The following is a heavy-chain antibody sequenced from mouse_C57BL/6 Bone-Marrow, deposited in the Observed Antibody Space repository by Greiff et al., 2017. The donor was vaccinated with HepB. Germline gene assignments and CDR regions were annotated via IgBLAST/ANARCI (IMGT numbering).Heavy chain of an antibody. CDR1: GYAFSSSW. Sequence: VQLQQSGPELVKPGASVKISCKASGYAFSSSWMNWVKQRPGKGLEWIGRIYPGDGDTNYNGKFKGKATLTADKSSSTAYMQLSSLTSEDSAVYFCNYGSSLFAYWGRGTLVTVSA. V-gene: IGHV1-82*01. CDR2: IYPGDGDT. D-gene: IGHD1-1*01. CDR3: NYGSSLFAY. J-gene: IGHJ3*01.